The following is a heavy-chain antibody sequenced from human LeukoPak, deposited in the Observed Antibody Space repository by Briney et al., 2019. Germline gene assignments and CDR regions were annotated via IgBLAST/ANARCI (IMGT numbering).Heavy chain of an antibody. CDR3: ASGGIAAARWAFDI. J-gene: IGHJ3*02. Sequence: SETLSLTCAVYGGSFSGYYWSWIRQPPGKGLEWIGEINHSGSTNYNPSLKSRVTISVDTSKNQFSLKLSSVTAADTAVYYCASGGIAAARWAFDIWGQGTMVTVSS. CDR2: INHSGST. V-gene: IGHV4-34*01. CDR1: GGSFSGYY. D-gene: IGHD6-13*01.